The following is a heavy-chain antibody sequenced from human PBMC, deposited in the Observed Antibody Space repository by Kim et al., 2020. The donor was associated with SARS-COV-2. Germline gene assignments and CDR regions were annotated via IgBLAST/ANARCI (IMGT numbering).Heavy chain of an antibody. D-gene: IGHD1-26*01. Sequence: SETLSLTCTVSGGSISSYYWSWIRQPPGKGLEWIGYIYYSGSTNYNPSLKSRVTISVDTSKNQFSLKLSSVTAADTAVYYCARGFGRGCSIVGASYGMDVWGQGTTVTVSS. V-gene: IGHV4-59*01. J-gene: IGHJ6*02. CDR3: ARGFGRGCSIVGASYGMDV. CDR1: GGSISSYY. CDR2: IYYSGST.